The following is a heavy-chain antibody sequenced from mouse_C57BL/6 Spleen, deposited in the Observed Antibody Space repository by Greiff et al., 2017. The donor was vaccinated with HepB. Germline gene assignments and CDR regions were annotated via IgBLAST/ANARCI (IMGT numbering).Heavy chain of an antibody. CDR1: GYTFTSYW. V-gene: IGHV1-59*01. D-gene: IGHD3-2*02. CDR3: ARGQLRSFAY. Sequence: QVQLQQPGAELVRPGTSVKLSCKASGYTFTSYWMHWVKQRPGQGLEWIGVIDPSDSYTNYNQKFKGKATLTVDTSSSTAYMQLSSLTSEDSAVYYCARGQLRSFAYWGQGTLVTVSA. CDR2: IDPSDSYT. J-gene: IGHJ3*01.